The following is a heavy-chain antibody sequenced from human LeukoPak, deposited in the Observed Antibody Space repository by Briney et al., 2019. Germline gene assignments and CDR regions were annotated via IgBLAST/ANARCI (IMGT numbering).Heavy chain of an antibody. CDR2: IKLDGSEK. CDR1: GFTFSNYW. V-gene: IGHV3-7*04. Sequence: GGSLRLSCAASGFTFSNYWMNWVRQAPGKGLEWVANIKLDGSEKYYVDSVKGRFTISRDNAKNSLYLQMNSLRAEDTAVYYCMRSRYCSVGRCYSDYWGQGTLVTVSS. J-gene: IGHJ4*02. D-gene: IGHD2-15*01. CDR3: MRSRYCSVGRCYSDY.